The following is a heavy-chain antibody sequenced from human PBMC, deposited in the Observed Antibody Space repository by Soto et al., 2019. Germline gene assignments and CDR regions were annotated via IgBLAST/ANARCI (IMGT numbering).Heavy chain of an antibody. D-gene: IGHD6-19*01. CDR2: ISYDGSNK. V-gene: IGHV3-30*18. CDR1: GFTFSSYG. CDR3: AKEWAVEDAFDI. Sequence: QVQLVESGGGVVQPGRSLRLSCAASGFTFSSYGMHWVRQAPGKGLEWVAVISYDGSNKYHADSVKGRFTISRDNSKNTLYLQMNSLRAEDTAVYYCAKEWAVEDAFDIWGQGTMVTVSS. J-gene: IGHJ3*02.